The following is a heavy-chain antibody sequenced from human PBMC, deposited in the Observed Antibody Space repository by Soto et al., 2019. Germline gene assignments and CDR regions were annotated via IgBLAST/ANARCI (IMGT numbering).Heavy chain of an antibody. Sequence: GSFTASGYTFTSDYMHWVRQSPKQGLEWMGIINPSGGSTSYAQKFQGRVTMTRDTSTNTVYMELSSLRSEDTAVYYCAREAAELRFLEWLFDYYYYGMDVWGQGTTVTVSS. V-gene: IGHV1-46*01. CDR3: AREAAELRFLEWLFDYYYYGMDV. D-gene: IGHD3-3*01. J-gene: IGHJ6*02. CDR2: INPSGGST. CDR1: GYTFTSDY.